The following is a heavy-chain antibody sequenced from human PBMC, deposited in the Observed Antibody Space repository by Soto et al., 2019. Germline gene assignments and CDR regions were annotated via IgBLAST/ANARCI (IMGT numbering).Heavy chain of an antibody. Sequence: GGSLRLSCXASGFSFSSYGMHWVRQAPGKGLEWVAVIWYDGSNKYYADSVKGRFTISRDNSKNTLYLQMNSLRAEDTAVYYCARDPGIGVTVYYYYGMDVWGQGTTVTVSS. CDR3: ARDPGIGVTVYYYYGMDV. D-gene: IGHD6-13*01. CDR1: GFSFSSYG. CDR2: IWYDGSNK. J-gene: IGHJ6*02. V-gene: IGHV3-33*01.